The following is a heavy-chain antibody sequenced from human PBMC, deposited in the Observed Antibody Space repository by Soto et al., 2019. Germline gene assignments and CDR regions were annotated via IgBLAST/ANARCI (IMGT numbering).Heavy chain of an antibody. J-gene: IGHJ5*02. V-gene: IGHV1-18*01. CDR1: GYTFTSYG. CDR3: ARSPAAAGANWFDP. D-gene: IGHD6-13*01. CDR2: ISAYNGNT. Sequence: ASVKVSCKASGYTFTSYGISWVRQAPGQGLEWMGWISAYNGNTNYAQKLQGRVTMTTDTSTSTAYMELRSLRSDDTAVYYCARSPAAAGANWFDPWGQGTLVTVSS.